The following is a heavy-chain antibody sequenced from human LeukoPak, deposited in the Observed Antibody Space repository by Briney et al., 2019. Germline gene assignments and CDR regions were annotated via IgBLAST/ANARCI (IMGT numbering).Heavy chain of an antibody. V-gene: IGHV4-59*01. J-gene: IGHJ4*02. CDR3: ARGYYDSSGYYLFDY. CDR1: GGSISSYY. D-gene: IGHD3-22*01. CDR2: FYYSGST. Sequence: PSETLSLTCTVSGGSISSYYWSWIRQSPGKGLDWIGYFYYSGSTTYNPSLNSRVTMSADTSKNQFSLKLRSVTAADTAVYYCARGYYDSSGYYLFDYWGQGTLVTVSS.